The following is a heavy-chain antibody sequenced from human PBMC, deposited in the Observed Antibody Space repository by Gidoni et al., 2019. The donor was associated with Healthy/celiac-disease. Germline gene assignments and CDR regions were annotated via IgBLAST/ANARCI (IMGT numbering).Heavy chain of an antibody. CDR2: RSYDGSNK. J-gene: IGHJ4*02. V-gene: IGHV3-30*18. Sequence: QVQLVESGGGVVQPGRSLRLACAAHGFTFSRYGMHWVRQAPGKGLEGVAVRSYDGSNKYYADSVKGRFTISRDNSKNTLYLQMNSLRAEDTAVYYCAKDGFGYSSSWGIDYWGQGTLVTVSS. CDR1: GFTFSRYG. D-gene: IGHD6-13*01. CDR3: AKDGFGYSSSWGIDY.